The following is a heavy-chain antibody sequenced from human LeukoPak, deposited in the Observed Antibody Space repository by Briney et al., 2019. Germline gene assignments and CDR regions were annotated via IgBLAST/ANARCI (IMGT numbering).Heavy chain of an antibody. D-gene: IGHD3-3*01. CDR3: ARDGPYSDSWSGPFAFDM. CDR2: IRTLSTYT. V-gene: IGHV3-21*01. CDR1: GFTFSSYA. Sequence: GGSLRLSCAASGFTFSSYAMSWVRQAPGKGLEWVSSIRTLSTYTHYADSVKGRFTVSRDNAKNSLYLQMNSLRAEDTAVYYCARDGPYSDSWSGPFAFDMWGQGTMVTVSS. J-gene: IGHJ3*02.